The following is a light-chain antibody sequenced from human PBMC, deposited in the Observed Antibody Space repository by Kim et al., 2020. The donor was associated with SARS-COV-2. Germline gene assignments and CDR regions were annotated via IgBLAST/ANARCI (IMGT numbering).Light chain of an antibody. Sequence: GRTLTSSCARSSRTLASSCVQWYQQRPGGGPTTVIFEDYQRPSGVPVRFSGSVDSSSNAASLTISGLRTGGEADYYCQSYDDTSAVFGGGTQLTVL. CDR3: QSYDDTSAV. J-gene: IGLJ7*01. CDR1: SRTLASSC. V-gene: IGLV6-57*03. CDR2: EDY.